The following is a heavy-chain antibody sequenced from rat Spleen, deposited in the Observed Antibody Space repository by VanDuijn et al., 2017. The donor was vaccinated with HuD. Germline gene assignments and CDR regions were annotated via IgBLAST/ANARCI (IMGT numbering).Heavy chain of an antibody. CDR3: TRSSWDY. CDR1: GFSLTNYG. D-gene: IGHD1-2*01. Sequence: QVQLKESGPVLVQASETLSLTCTVSGFSLTNYGVIWVRQSPGKGLEWMGIIWGDGYTDYNSALKSRLSINRDTSKSQVFLKMNSLQTDDTAIYYCTRSSWDYWGQGVMVTVSS. J-gene: IGHJ2*01. CDR2: IWGDGYT. V-gene: IGHV2S75*01.